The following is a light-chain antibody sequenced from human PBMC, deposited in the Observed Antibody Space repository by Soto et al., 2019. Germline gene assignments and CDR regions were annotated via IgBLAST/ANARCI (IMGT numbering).Light chain of an antibody. CDR1: GSVSSGY. CDR3: QQRSNWPIT. V-gene: IGKV3-11*01. Sequence: EIMLTQSPGTLSLSPGERASRPCRSSGSVSSGYLAWYQQKPGQAPRLLIYDASNRATGIPARFSGSGSGTDFTLTISSLEPEDFAVYYCQQRSNWPITFGQGTRLEIK. CDR2: DAS. J-gene: IGKJ5*01.